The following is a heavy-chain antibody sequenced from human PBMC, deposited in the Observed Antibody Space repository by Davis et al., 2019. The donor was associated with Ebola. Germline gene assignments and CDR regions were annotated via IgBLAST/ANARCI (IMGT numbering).Heavy chain of an antibody. V-gene: IGHV3-53*04. CDR1: GFTVSSNY. CDR3: ARGYCSSTSCPQTTYYGMDV. J-gene: IGHJ6*02. Sequence: GESLKISCAASGFTVSSNYMSWVRQAPGKGLEWVSVIYSGGSTYYADSVKGRFTISRHNSKNTLYLQMNSLRAEDTAVYYCARGYCSSTSCPQTTYYGMDVWGQGTTVTVSS. D-gene: IGHD2-2*01. CDR2: IYSGGST.